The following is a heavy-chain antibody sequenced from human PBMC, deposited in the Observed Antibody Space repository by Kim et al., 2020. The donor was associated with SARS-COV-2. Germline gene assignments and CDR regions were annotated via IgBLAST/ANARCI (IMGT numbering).Heavy chain of an antibody. V-gene: IGHV4-59*01. CDR1: GGSISSYY. Sequence: SETLSLTCTVSGGSISSYYWSWIRQPPGKGLEWIGYIYYSGSTNYNPSLKSRVTISVDTSKNQFSLKLSSVTAADTAVYYCARSGGYDPPYDAFDIWGQGTMVTVSS. CDR3: ARSGGYDPPYDAFDI. CDR2: IYYSGST. D-gene: IGHD5-12*01. J-gene: IGHJ3*02.